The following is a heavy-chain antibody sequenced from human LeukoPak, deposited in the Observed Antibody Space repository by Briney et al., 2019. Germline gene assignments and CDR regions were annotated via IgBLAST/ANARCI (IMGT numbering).Heavy chain of an antibody. CDR3: AIRSNCSGGSCYALDFDY. Sequence: SVKVSCKASGGTFSSYTISWVRQAPGQGLEWMGRIIPIFGTANYAQKFQGRVTITTDESTSTAYMELSSLRSEDTAVYYCAIRSNCSGGSCYALDFDYWGQGTLVTVSS. V-gene: IGHV1-69*05. J-gene: IGHJ4*02. CDR2: IIPIFGTA. CDR1: GGTFSSYT. D-gene: IGHD2-15*01.